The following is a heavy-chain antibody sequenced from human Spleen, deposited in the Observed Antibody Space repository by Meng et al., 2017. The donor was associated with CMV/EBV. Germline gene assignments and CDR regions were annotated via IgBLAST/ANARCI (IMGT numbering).Heavy chain of an antibody. CDR2: IYPGDSDT. J-gene: IGHJ3*02. CDR1: GYSFTSYW. Sequence: GESLKISCKGSGYSFTSYWIGWVRQMPGKGLEWMGIIYPGDSDTRYSPSFQGQVTISADKSISTAYLQWSSLKASDTAMYYCARLLCSSTSCSPKGAFDIWGQGTMVTVSS. D-gene: IGHD2-2*01. CDR3: ARLLCSSTSCSPKGAFDI. V-gene: IGHV5-51*01.